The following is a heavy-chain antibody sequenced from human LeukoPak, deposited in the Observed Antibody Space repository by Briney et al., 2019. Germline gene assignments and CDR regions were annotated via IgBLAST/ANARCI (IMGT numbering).Heavy chain of an antibody. Sequence: SETLSLTCAVSGGSISSVNWWSWVRQSPGKGLEWIGEVFHSGSTNYNPSLKSRVTMSMDKSKNQLSLKLSTVTAADTAVYYCARVTDCSGGSCYGNRFDPWGQGTLVTVSS. V-gene: IGHV4-4*02. CDR1: GGSISSVNW. D-gene: IGHD2-15*01. CDR2: VFHSGST. CDR3: ARVTDCSGGSCYGNRFDP. J-gene: IGHJ5*02.